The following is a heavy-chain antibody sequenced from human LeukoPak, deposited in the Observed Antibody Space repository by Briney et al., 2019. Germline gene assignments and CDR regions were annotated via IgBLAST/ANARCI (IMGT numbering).Heavy chain of an antibody. D-gene: IGHD5-24*01. CDR3: ATADGYNKYYYYGMDV. Sequence: APVKVSCKASGYTFTSYYMHWVRQAPGQGLEWMGIINPSGGSTSYAQKFQGRVTMTRDTSTSTVYMELSSLRFEDTAVYYCATADGYNKYYYYGMDVWGQGTTVTVSS. CDR1: GYTFTSYY. J-gene: IGHJ6*02. V-gene: IGHV1-46*01. CDR2: INPSGGST.